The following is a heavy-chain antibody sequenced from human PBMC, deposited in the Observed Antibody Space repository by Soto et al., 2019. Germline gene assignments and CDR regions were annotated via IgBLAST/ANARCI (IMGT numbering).Heavy chain of an antibody. J-gene: IGHJ5*02. V-gene: IGHV1-69*13. CDR1: GGTFSSYA. Sequence: ASVKVSCKASGGTFSSYAISWVRQAPGQGLEWMGGIIPIFGTANYAQKFQGRVTITADESTSTAYMELSSLRSEDTAVYYCARDSTPYQPPCWFDPWGQGTLVTVS. D-gene: IGHD2-2*01. CDR3: ARDSTPYQPPCWFDP. CDR2: IIPIFGTA.